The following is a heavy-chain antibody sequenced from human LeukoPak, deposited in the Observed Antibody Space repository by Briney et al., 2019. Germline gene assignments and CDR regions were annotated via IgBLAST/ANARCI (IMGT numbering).Heavy chain of an antibody. CDR2: ISGSGGST. CDR1: GFTFSTYA. Sequence: GGSLRLSCAASGFTFSTYAMTWVRQSPGKELEWVSGISGSGGSTYYADSVKGRFTISRDNSKNTLYLQMNSLRAEDTAVYYCAKDRPPDWWGQGTLVTVSS. CDR3: AKDRPPDW. J-gene: IGHJ4*02. V-gene: IGHV3-23*01.